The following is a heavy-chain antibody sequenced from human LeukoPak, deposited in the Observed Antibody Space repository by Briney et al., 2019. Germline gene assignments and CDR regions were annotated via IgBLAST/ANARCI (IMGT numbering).Heavy chain of an antibody. CDR1: GFTFSSYA. J-gene: IGHJ4*02. V-gene: IGHV3-23*01. Sequence: GGSLRLSCAASGFTFSSYAMSWVRQAPGKGLEWVSAISGSGGSTYYADSVKGRFTISRDNSKNTLYLQMNSLRAEDTAVYYCATSDILTGYYSRLFDYCGQGTLVTVSS. CDR2: ISGSGGST. CDR3: ATSDILTGYYSRLFDY. D-gene: IGHD3-9*01.